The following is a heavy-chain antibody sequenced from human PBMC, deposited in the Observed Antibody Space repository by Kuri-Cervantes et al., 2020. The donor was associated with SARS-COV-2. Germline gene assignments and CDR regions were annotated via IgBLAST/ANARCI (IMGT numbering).Heavy chain of an antibody. CDR3: ARGKQDFDY. V-gene: IGHV3-30-3*01. Sequence: GGSLRLSCAASGFTFSRSWMLWVRQAPGKGLEWVAVTSYDASNKYYADSVKGRFTISRDNSKNTLFLQMNSLRAEDTAVYYCARGKQDFDYWGQGTLVTISS. CDR1: GFTFSRSW. J-gene: IGHJ4*02. CDR2: TSYDASNK.